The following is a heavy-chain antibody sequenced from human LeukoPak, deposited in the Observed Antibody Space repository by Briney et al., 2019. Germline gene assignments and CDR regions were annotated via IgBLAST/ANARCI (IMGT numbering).Heavy chain of an antibody. CDR2: INPNSGGA. V-gene: IGHV1-2*02. CDR3: ARGVGSSWFDP. Sequence: ASVKVSCKASGGTFSSYAISWVRQAPGQGLEWMGWINPNSGGANFALNFQGRVTMTRATSISTAYMELSRLTSDDTAVYYCARGVGSSWFDPWGQGTLVTVSS. J-gene: IGHJ5*02. CDR1: GGTFSSYA. D-gene: IGHD6-13*01.